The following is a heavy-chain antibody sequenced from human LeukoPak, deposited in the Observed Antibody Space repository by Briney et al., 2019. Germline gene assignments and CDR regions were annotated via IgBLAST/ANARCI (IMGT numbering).Heavy chain of an antibody. D-gene: IGHD3-22*01. V-gene: IGHV3-66*01. J-gene: IGHJ4*02. CDR1: GFTVSSNY. CDR2: IYSGGST. Sequence: GGSLRLSCAASGFTVSSNYMSWVRQAPGKGLEWVSVIYSGGSTYYADSVKGRFTISRDNSKNTPYLQMNSLRAEDTAVYYCASLGPYYDSSGYYQQTFDYWGQGTLVTVSS. CDR3: ASLGPYYDSSGYYQQTFDY.